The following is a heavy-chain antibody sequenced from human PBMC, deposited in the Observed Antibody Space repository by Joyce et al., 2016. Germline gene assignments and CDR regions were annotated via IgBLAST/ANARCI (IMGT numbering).Heavy chain of an antibody. Sequence: QVQLVQSGAEVKKPGSSVKVTCKASGGTFNSYAISWVRQAPGQGLEWMGGIIPLIGTANYAQKCQGRVTITADESSSTGYMEVSSLRFEDTAVYYCASLRGHCSGAACRPNFYHYDVDVWGQGTAVTVSS. V-gene: IGHV1-69*01. CDR3: ASLRGHCSGAACRPNFYHYDVDV. CDR1: GGTFNSYA. J-gene: IGHJ6*02. CDR2: IIPLIGTA. D-gene: IGHD2-15*01.